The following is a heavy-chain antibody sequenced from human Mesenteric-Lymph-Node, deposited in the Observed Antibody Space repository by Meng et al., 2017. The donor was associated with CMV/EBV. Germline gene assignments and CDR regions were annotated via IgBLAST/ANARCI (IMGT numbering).Heavy chain of an antibody. D-gene: IGHD2-2*01. J-gene: IGHJ4*02. CDR2: ISGSGGSS. CDR3: AKLTSWYGGFDY. CDR1: GFTFDDYT. Sequence: GESLKISCAASGFTFDDYTMHWVRLPPGKGLEWVSAISGSGGSSYYADSVKGRFTISRDNSKNTLYLQMNSLRAEDTAIYYCAKLTSWYGGFDYWGQGTLVTVSS. V-gene: IGHV3-23*01.